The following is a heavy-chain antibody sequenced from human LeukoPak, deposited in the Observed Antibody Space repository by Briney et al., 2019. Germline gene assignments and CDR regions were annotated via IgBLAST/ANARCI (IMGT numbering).Heavy chain of an antibody. V-gene: IGHV1-2*02. CDR2: INPNSGGT. J-gene: IGHJ4*02. CDR1: GYTFTDFY. D-gene: IGHD5-12*01. Sequence: ASVEVSCKASGYTFTDFYMHWVRQAPGQGLEWMGWINPNSGGTNYAQKFQGRVTMTRDTSISTAYMELSRLRSDDTAVYYCARGSPIVATDLVDYWGQGTLVTVSS. CDR3: ARGSPIVATDLVDY.